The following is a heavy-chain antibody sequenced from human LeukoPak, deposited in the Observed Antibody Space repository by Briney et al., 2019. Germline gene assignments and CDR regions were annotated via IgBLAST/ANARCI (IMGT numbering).Heavy chain of an antibody. CDR3: VAAAGVLVTLDY. CDR2: IGGSGGST. CDR1: GFTFGSYA. J-gene: IGHJ4*02. Sequence: GGSLRLSCAASGFTFGSYAMSWVRQAPGKGLEWVSSIGGSGGSTYYADSVKGRFTISRDNSKNTLYLQMNSLRAEDTAVYYCVAAAGVLVTLDYWGQGTLVTVSS. D-gene: IGHD6-13*01. V-gene: IGHV3-23*01.